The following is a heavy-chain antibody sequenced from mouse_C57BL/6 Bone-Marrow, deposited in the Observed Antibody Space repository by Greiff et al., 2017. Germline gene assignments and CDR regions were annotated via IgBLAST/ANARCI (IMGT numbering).Heavy chain of an antibody. V-gene: IGHV5-16*01. Sequence: EVMLVESEGGLVQPGSSMKLSCTASGFTFSDYYMAWVRQVPEKGLEWVANINYDGSSTYYLDSLKSRFIISIDNAKNILYLQMSSLKSEDTATYYCARTRSYYAMDYWGQGTSVTVSS. CDR3: ARTRSYYAMDY. D-gene: IGHD1-1*01. CDR1: GFTFSDYY. CDR2: INYDGSST. J-gene: IGHJ4*01.